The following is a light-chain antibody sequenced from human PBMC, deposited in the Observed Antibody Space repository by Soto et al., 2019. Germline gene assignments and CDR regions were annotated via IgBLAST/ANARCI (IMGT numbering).Light chain of an antibody. V-gene: IGKV3-15*01. Sequence: EVVRMLSPATLSVSPWERATLSCRASQSVSSNLAWYQQKPGQAPRLLIYGASTRATGIPARFSGSASGTEFTLTISSLQSEDFAVYYCQQYNNWPRTFAQGT. CDR1: QSVSSN. CDR3: QQYNNWPRT. CDR2: GAS. J-gene: IGKJ5*01.